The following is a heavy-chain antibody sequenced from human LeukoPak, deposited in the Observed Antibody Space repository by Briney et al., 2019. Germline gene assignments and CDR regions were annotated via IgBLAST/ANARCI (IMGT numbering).Heavy chain of an antibody. D-gene: IGHD3-22*01. CDR2: IKQDGSEK. CDR3: AREVVIKDVDAFDI. J-gene: IGHJ3*02. Sequence: GESLRLSCAASGFTFSSYWMSWVRQAPGKGLEWVANIKQDGSEKYYVDSVKGRFTISRDNAKNSLYLQMNSLRAEDTAVYYCAREVVIKDVDAFDIWGQGTMVTVSS. CDR1: GFTFSSYW. V-gene: IGHV3-7*03.